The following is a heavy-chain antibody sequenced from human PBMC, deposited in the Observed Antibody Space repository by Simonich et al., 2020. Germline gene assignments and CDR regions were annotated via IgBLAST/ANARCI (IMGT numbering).Heavy chain of an antibody. CDR2: ISAYKGNT. CDR1: GYTFTSYG. CDR3: ARASRGTWWYYYFDY. D-gene: IGHD2-15*01. V-gene: IGHV1-18*01. J-gene: IGHJ4*02. Sequence: QVQLVQSGAEVQKPGASVKVSCTASGYTFTSYGISWGRQAPGQGLEWMEWISAYKGNTNYAQKLQGRVTMTTDTSTSTAYMELRSLRSDDTAVYYCARASRGTWWYYYFDYWGQGTLVTVSS.